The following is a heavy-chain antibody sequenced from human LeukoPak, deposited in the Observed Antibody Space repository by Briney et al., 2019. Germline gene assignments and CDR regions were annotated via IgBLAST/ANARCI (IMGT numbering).Heavy chain of an antibody. CDR1: GYTFSSYA. J-gene: IGHJ4*02. D-gene: IGHD6-19*01. V-gene: IGHV1-3*01. CDR2: INVDNGNR. CDR3: ARERLTSGWSTFDY. Sequence: ASVKVSCKASGYTFSSYAMHWVRQAPGQRLEWMAWINVDNGNRKYSQKLQGRLTITSDTSASTFYMELSSLTSEDTAVYYCARERLTSGWSTFDYWGQGTLVTVSS.